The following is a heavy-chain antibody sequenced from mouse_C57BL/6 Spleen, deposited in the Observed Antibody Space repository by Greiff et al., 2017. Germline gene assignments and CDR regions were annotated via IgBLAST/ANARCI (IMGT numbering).Heavy chain of an antibody. Sequence: VQLQQSGPELVKPGASVKISCKASGYAFSSSWMNWVKQRPGKGLEWIGRIYPGDGDTNYNGKFKGKATLTADKSSSTAYMQLSSLTSEGSAVYSCAVAYSDYTFALGCCGQGAPVTASS. V-gene: IGHV1-82*01. CDR1: GYAFSSSW. J-gene: IGHJ4*01. D-gene: IGHD2-4*01. CDR2: IYPGDGDT. CDR3: AVAYSDYTFALGC.